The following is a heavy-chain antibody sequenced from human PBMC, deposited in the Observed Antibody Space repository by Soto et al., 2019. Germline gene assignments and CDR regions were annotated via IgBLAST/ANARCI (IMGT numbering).Heavy chain of an antibody. CDR1: GFTFSSYA. J-gene: IGHJ4*02. CDR2: ISGSGFST. D-gene: IGHD2-21*02. V-gene: IGHV3-23*01. CDR3: TKDPGDCPPDDFDY. Sequence: EVQLLESGGGLVQPGGSLRLSCAASGFTFSSYAMSWVRQAPGKGLEWVSAISGSGFSTYYADSVKGRFTVSRDTSKNTLFLQMNSLRAEDTAVYYCTKDPGDCPPDDFDYWGQGTLVTVSS.